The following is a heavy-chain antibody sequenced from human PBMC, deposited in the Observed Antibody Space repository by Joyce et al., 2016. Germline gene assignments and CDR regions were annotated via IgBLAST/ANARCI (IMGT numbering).Heavy chain of an antibody. D-gene: IGHD4-17*01. V-gene: IGHV3-15*01. J-gene: IGHJ3*02. CDR2: IKSKTDGGTT. Sequence: VLLVESGGGLVKPGGSLRLSCAASGFTFSNTCMTWVRQGPGKGLEWVSRIKSKTDGGTTDYAAPVKGRFTISRDDSKKTLYLQMHGLKTEDTAVYYCSTNTVLGDAFDIWGQGTMVSVSS. CDR1: GFTFSNTC. CDR3: STNTVLGDAFDI.